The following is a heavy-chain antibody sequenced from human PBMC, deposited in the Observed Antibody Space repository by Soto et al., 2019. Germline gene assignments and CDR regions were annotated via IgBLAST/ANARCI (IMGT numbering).Heavy chain of an antibody. D-gene: IGHD6-13*01. J-gene: IGHJ6*02. CDR3: AKDWGGSSWYTIYYYYYGMDV. Sequence: EVQLLESGGGLVQPGGSLRLSCAASGFTFSSYAMSWVRQAPGKGLEWVSAISGSGGSTYYADSVKGRFTISRDNSKNTLYLQMNSLRAEDTAVYYCAKDWGGSSWYTIYYYYYGMDVWGQGTTVTVSS. CDR1: GFTFSSYA. CDR2: ISGSGGST. V-gene: IGHV3-23*01.